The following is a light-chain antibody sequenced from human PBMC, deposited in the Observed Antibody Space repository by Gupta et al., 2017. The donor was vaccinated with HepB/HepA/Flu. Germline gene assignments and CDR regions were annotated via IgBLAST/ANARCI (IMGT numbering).Light chain of an antibody. CDR3: CSYGGSYNFVV. CDR2: DVN. J-gene: IGLJ2*01. V-gene: IGLV2-11*01. CDR1: SRDVGRYMY. Sequence: QSALTQPRSVSGSPGHSVPISCTGTSRDVGRYMYVSWYQQHPGKAPKLMIYDVNKWPSGVPDRFSGSKSGNTASLTISWPQAEDEADYYCCSYGGSYNFVVFGGGTKRTVL.